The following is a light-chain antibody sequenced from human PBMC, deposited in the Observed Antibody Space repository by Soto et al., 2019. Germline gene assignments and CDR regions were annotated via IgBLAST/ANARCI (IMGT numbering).Light chain of an antibody. CDR2: AAS. V-gene: IGKV1-39*01. Sequence: DIQMTQSPSSLSASVADRCAIAWRASQSISSYLNWYQQKPGKAPKLLIYAASSLQSGVPSRFSGSGAGTDFTLTISSLQPEDFATYYCQQSNRTSWTVGQGTKVDIK. J-gene: IGKJ1*01. CDR3: QQSNRTSWT. CDR1: QSISSY.